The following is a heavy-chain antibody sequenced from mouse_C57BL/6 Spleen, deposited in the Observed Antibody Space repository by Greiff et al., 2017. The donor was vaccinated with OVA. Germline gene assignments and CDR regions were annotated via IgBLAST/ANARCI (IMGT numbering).Heavy chain of an antibody. V-gene: IGHV1-74*01. CDR2: IHPSDSDT. J-gene: IGHJ3*01. D-gene: IGHD2-2*01. CDR3: ASTMVTTGPFAY. CDR1: GYTFTSYW. Sequence: VKLQQPGAELVKPGASVKVSCKASGYTFTSYWMHWVKQRPGQGLEWIGRIHPSDSDTNYNQKFKGKATLTVDKSSSTAYMQLSSLTSEDSAVYYCASTMVTTGPFAYWGQGTLVTVSA.